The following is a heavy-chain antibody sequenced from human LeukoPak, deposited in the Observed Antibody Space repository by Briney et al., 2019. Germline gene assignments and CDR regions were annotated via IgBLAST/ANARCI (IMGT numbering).Heavy chain of an antibody. CDR3: ARGAIAVALQA. D-gene: IGHD6-19*01. V-gene: IGHV4-34*01. CDR2: INHSGST. CDR1: GGSFSGYY. Sequence: SETLSLTCAVYGGSFSGYYWSWIRQPSGKGLEWIGEINHSGSTNYNPSLKSRVTISVDTSKNQFSLKLSSVTAADTAVYYCARGAIAVALQAWGQGTLVTVSS. J-gene: IGHJ5*02.